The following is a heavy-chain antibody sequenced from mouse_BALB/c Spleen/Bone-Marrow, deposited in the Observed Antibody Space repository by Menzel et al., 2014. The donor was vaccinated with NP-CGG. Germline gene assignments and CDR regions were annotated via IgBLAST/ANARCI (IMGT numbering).Heavy chain of an antibody. CDR2: ISSGGSYT. CDR1: GFAFSSYD. D-gene: IGHD4-1*01. CDR3: ARPLTGAYFDY. J-gene: IGHJ2*01. V-gene: IGHV5-9*02. Sequence: EVHLVESGGGLVKPGGSLKLSCAASGFAFSSYDMSWVRQTPEKRLEWVATISSGGSYTYYPDSVKGRFTISKDNARNTLYLQMSSLRSEDTALYYGARPLTGAYFDYWGQGTTLTVSS.